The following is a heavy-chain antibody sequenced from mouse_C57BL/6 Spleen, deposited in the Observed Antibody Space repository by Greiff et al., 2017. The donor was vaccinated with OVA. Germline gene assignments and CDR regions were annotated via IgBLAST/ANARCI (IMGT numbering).Heavy chain of an antibody. D-gene: IGHD3-2*02. CDR2: IDPEDGET. Sequence: VQLQQSGAELVKPGASVKLSCTASGFNFKDYYMHWVKQRTEQGLEWIGRIDPEDGETKYAPKFQGKATITADKASNTAYVQLSSLTSEDTAVYYYARASRLRSAYDYWGQGTTLTVSS. CDR1: GFNFKDYY. V-gene: IGHV14-2*01. CDR3: ARASRLRSAYDY. J-gene: IGHJ2*01.